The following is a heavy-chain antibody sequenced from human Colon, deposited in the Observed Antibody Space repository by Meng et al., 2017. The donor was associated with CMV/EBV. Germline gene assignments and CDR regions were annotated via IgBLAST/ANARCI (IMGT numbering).Heavy chain of an antibody. CDR2: IYYSGST. V-gene: IGHV4-39*01. CDR3: ARHAYSSSWFDP. D-gene: IGHD6-13*01. Sequence: VSGGSISSSSYYWGWIRQPPGKGLEWIGSIYYSGSTYYNPSLKSRVTISVDTSKNQFSLKLSSVTAADTAVYYCARHAYSSSWFDPWGQGTLVTVSS. J-gene: IGHJ5*02. CDR1: GGSISSSSYY.